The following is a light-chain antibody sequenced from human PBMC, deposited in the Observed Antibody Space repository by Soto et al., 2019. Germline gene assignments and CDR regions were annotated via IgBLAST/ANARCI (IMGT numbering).Light chain of an antibody. Sequence: QSALTQPASVSGSPGQSITISCTGTSSDIGGYDYVSWYQQRPGKAPKLMTYEVRYRPSGVSNRFSGSKSGNTASLTISGLQAEDEAVYYCCSYTRTSNHYFFGSGTKSPS. CDR3: CSYTRTSNHYF. CDR1: SSDIGGYDY. V-gene: IGLV2-14*01. J-gene: IGLJ1*01. CDR2: EVR.